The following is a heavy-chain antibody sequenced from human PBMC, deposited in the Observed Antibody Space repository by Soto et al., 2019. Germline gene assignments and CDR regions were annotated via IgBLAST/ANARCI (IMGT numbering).Heavy chain of an antibody. CDR3: TRGTVTRSSYPTDFGF. D-gene: IGHD4-17*01. Sequence: SETLSLTCVVSGGSISSSSYYWGWIRQPPGKGLEWIGSIYYSGSTYYNPSLRSRVTISVDTSKNQFSLKLNSVTAADTAVFFCTRGTVTRSSYPTDFGFRGQGALVTVSS. J-gene: IGHJ4*02. CDR1: GGSISSSSYY. V-gene: IGHV4-39*01. CDR2: IYYSGST.